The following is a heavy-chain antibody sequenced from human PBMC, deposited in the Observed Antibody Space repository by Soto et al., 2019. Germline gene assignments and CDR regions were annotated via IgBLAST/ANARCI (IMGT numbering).Heavy chain of an antibody. D-gene: IGHD3-22*01. J-gene: IGHJ6*02. V-gene: IGHV4-61*01. CDR2: IYYSGST. Sequence: SETLSLTCTVSGGSVSSGSYYWSWIRQPPWKGLEWIGYIYYSGSTYYNPSLKSRVTISVETSKSQFSLKLSSVTAADTAVYYCAGGDYYHSSGYYFYYYTMDVWGQGTTVTVSS. CDR3: AGGDYYHSSGYYFYYYTMDV. CDR1: GGSVSSGSYY.